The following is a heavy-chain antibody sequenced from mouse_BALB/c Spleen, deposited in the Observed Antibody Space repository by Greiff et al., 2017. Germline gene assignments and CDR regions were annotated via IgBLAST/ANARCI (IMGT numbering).Heavy chain of an antibody. Sequence: DVQLQESGPGLVKPSQSLSLTCTVTGYSITSDYAWNWIRQFPGNKLEWMGYISYSGSTSYNPSLKSRISITRDTSKNQFFLQLNSVTTEDTATYYCARNYGSSYGGFAYWGQGTLVTVSA. CDR2: ISYSGST. D-gene: IGHD1-1*01. CDR1: GYSITSDYA. CDR3: ARNYGSSYGGFAY. J-gene: IGHJ3*01. V-gene: IGHV3-2*02.